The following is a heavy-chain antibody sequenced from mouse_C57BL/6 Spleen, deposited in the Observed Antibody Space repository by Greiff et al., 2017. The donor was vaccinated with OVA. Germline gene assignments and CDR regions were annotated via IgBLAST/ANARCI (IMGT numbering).Heavy chain of an antibody. CDR1: GYSFTGYF. V-gene: IGHV1-20*01. CDR3: ARGITTVVSFDY. Sequence: LVKPGDSVKISCKASGYSFTGYFMNWVMQSHGKSLEWIGRINPYNGDTFYNQKFKGKATLTVDKSSSTAHMELRSLTSEDSAVYYCARGITTVVSFDYWGQGTTLTVSS. D-gene: IGHD1-1*01. J-gene: IGHJ2*01. CDR2: INPYNGDT.